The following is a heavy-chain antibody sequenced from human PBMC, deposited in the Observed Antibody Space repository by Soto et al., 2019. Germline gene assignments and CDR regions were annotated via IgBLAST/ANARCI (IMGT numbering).Heavy chain of an antibody. CDR3: ARRLMENLNQVHAFVF. V-gene: IGHV4-39*01. D-gene: IGHD1-7*01. J-gene: IGHJ3*01. CDR1: GGSVRSGNYF. CDR2: IYYNGDT. Sequence: QLQLQESGTGLVKPAETLSLKCAVSGGSVRSGNYFWGWIRQPPGKGLEWIGNIYYNGDTYYRPSLTSRVTMAVYTAQNQFCLRLTSVTDADTAVYYCARRLMENLNQVHAFVFFGQGTLVTVSS.